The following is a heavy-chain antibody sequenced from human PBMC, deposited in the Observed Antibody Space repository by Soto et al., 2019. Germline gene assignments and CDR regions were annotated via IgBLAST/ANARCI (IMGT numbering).Heavy chain of an antibody. D-gene: IGHD1-26*01. CDR3: ARGVDSGSLLPLGY. V-gene: IGHV3-33*01. CDR2: IWYDGSNK. Sequence: QVQLVESGGGVVQPGRSLRLSCAASGFTFSSYGMHWVRQAPGKGLEWVAVIWYDGSNKYYADSVKGRFTISRDNSKNTLYLQMNSLRAEDTAVYYCARGVDSGSLLPLGYWGQGTLVTVSS. J-gene: IGHJ4*02. CDR1: GFTFSSYG.